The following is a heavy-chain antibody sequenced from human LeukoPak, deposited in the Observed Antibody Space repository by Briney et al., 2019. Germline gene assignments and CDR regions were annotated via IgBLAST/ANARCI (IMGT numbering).Heavy chain of an antibody. D-gene: IGHD6-19*01. V-gene: IGHV3-48*03. CDR3: ARARVAGDRYYFYGMDV. Sequence: TGGSLRLSCAASGFTFSSYEMNWVRQAPGRGLEWLSYIRSSGSSTSYADSVKGRFTISRGNVENSLYVQMNRLRAEDTAIYYCARARVAGDRYYFYGMDVWGQGTTVTVSS. CDR2: IRSSGSST. CDR1: GFTFSSYE. J-gene: IGHJ6*02.